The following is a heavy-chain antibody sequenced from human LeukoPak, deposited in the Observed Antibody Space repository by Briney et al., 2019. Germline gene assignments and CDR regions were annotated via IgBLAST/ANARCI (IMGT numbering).Heavy chain of an antibody. CDR1: GFTFSSYE. D-gene: IGHD3-10*01. J-gene: IGHJ6*03. CDR2: ISSTGTTI. CDR3: AREKETLLSITMVRGLIRRHYYMDV. Sequence: PGGSLRLSCAASGFTFSSYEMNWVRQAPGKGLEWVSYISSTGTTIYYADSVKGRFTISRDNAKNSLYLQMNSLRAEDTAVYYCAREKETLLSITMVRGLIRRHYYMDVWGKGTTVTISS. V-gene: IGHV3-48*03.